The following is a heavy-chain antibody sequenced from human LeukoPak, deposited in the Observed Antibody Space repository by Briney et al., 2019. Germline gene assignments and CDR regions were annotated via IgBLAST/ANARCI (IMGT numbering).Heavy chain of an antibody. Sequence: GESLKISCKGSGYSFTSYWIGWVRQMPGKGLEWMGIIYPGDSDTRYSPSFQGQVTISADKSISTAYLQWSSLKASDTAMYYCAREGDSSGYYYALSDYWGQGTLVTVSS. V-gene: IGHV5-51*01. CDR2: IYPGDSDT. CDR1: GYSFTSYW. J-gene: IGHJ4*02. CDR3: AREGDSSGYYYALSDY. D-gene: IGHD3-22*01.